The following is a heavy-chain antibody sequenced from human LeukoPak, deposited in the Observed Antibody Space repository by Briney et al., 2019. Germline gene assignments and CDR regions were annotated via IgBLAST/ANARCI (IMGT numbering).Heavy chain of an antibody. J-gene: IGHJ4*02. CDR1: GYTFTGYY. CDR3: ARGDYVWGSYRFCDY. D-gene: IGHD3-16*02. CDR2: INPNSGGT. Sequence: ASVKVSCKASGYTFTGYYMHWVRQAPGQGLEWMGWINPNSGGTNYAQKFQGWVTTTRDTSISTAYMELSRLRSDDTAVYYCARGDYVWGSYRFCDYWGQGTLVTVSS. V-gene: IGHV1-2*04.